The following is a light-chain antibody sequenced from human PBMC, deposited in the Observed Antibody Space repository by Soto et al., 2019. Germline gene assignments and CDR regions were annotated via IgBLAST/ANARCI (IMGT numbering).Light chain of an antibody. J-gene: IGKJ1*01. CDR2: GVS. V-gene: IGKV3-20*01. CDR1: QSIISNY. CDR3: QQYGSSPRT. Sequence: EIVLTQSPGTLSFSPGERATLSCRASQSIISNYLARYQQKPGQAPRPLISGVSSRATGIPDRFSGSGSGTDFTLTIRRLEPEDFAVYYCQQYGSSPRTFGQGTKVEIK.